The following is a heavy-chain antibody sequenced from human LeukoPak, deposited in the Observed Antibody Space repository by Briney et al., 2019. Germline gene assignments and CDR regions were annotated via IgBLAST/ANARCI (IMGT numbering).Heavy chain of an antibody. J-gene: IGHJ3*02. CDR3: ASSIGDDAFDI. D-gene: IGHD3-16*01. V-gene: IGHV4-30-4*08. CDR2: IYYSGST. Sequence: SETLSLICTVSGGSISSSIYYWGWIRQPPGKGLEWIGYIYYSGSTYYNPSLKSRVTISVDTSKNQFSLKLSSVTAADTAVYYCASSIGDDAFDIWGQGTMVTVSS. CDR1: GGSISSSIYY.